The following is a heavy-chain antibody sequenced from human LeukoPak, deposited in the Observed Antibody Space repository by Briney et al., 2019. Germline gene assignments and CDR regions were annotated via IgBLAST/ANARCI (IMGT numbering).Heavy chain of an antibody. CDR2: IYYTGNT. D-gene: IGHD2-2*01. Sequence: PSETLSLTCSVSGDSITGYYWGWIRQPPGKGLEWIGNIYYTGNTYYNSSLKSRVTISLDTSKNQFSLKLSSVTAADTAMYYCARPRYCSSTSCPIRAFDIWGQGTMVTVSS. CDR1: GDSITGYY. V-gene: IGHV4-39*07. J-gene: IGHJ3*02. CDR3: ARPRYCSSTSCPIRAFDI.